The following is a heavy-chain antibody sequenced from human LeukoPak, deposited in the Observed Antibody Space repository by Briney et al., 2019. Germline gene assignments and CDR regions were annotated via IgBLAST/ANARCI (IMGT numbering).Heavy chain of an antibody. V-gene: IGHV4-39*01. CDR2: IYYSGST. CDR3: ARLPSDFWSGYYYYFDY. Sequence: SETLSLTCTVSGGSISSSSYYWGWIRQPPGKGLKWIGRIYYSGSTYYNPSLKSRVTISVDTSKNQFSLKLSSVTAADTAVYYCARLPSDFWSGYYYYFDYWGQGTLVTVSS. CDR1: GGSISSSSYY. J-gene: IGHJ4*02. D-gene: IGHD3-3*01.